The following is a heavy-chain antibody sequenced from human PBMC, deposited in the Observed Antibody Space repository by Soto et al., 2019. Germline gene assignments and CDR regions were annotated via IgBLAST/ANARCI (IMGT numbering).Heavy chain of an antibody. D-gene: IGHD3-10*01. J-gene: IGHJ4*02. CDR2: INHSGST. Sequence: SETLSLTCAVYGGSFSGYYWSWIRQPPGKGLEWIGEINHSGSTNYNPSLKSRVTISVDTSKNPFSLKLSSVTAADTAVYYCARGPPMVRGWSGRAVDYWGQGTLVTVSS. CDR1: GGSFSGYY. CDR3: ARGPPMVRGWSGRAVDY. V-gene: IGHV4-34*01.